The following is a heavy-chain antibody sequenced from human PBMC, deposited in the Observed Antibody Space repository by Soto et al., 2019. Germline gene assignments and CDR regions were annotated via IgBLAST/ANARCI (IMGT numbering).Heavy chain of an antibody. J-gene: IGHJ5*01. Sequence: PGGSLRLSCAASGFTFSSYSMNWVRQAPGKGLERVSGISGSGDSTYYADAVKGRFTISRDNSKNTLFLQMNSLRDDDGAVYYCAKAGVGGFRGWDTFNWFDSWGQGILVTVSS. CDR1: GFTFSSYS. CDR3: AKAGVGGFRGWDTFNWFDS. CDR2: ISGSGDST. D-gene: IGHD5-18*01. V-gene: IGHV3-23*01.